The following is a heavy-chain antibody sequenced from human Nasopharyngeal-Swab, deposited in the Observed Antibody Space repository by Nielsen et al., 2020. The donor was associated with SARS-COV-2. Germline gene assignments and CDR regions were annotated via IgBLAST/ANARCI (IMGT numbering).Heavy chain of an antibody. D-gene: IGHD5-24*01. J-gene: IGHJ4*02. CDR2: IDYSGRT. CDR1: GGSVTDTDYF. V-gene: IGHV4-39*01. Sequence: SETLSLTCTVSGGSVTDTDYFWGWIRQPPVTGLEWVGNIDYSGRTFYNPSLKSRVSISVDTSKNQFSLKLHSVTAADTAVYYCASYLGVDGQMRFDYWGQGTLVTVSS. CDR3: ASYLGVDGQMRFDY.